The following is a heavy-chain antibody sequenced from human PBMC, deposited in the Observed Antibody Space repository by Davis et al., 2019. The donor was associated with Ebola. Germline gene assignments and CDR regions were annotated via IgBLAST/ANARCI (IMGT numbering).Heavy chain of an antibody. CDR1: GYNFNTYW. J-gene: IGHJ4*02. CDR2: IYHGDSDT. Sequence: GESLKISCTGSGYNFNTYWIGWVRQMSDKGLEWMGSIYHGDSDTTYSPSFQGQVTISADKSINTAYLQWSGLKASDTAMYYCVRSIKSAGFQPVFDFWGRGDLVTVSA. D-gene: IGHD6-13*01. CDR3: VRSIKSAGFQPVFDF. V-gene: IGHV5-51*01.